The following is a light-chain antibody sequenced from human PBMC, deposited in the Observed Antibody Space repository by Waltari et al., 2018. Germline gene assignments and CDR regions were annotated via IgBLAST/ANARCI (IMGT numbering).Light chain of an antibody. V-gene: IGKV1-39*01. CDR1: QSITSY. Sequence: DIQMTQSSPSLSASVADRVTITCRASQSITSYLNWYQQKPGKSPKLLIYAASSLQSGVPSRFSGSGSGTDFTLTISSLQPEDVATYYCQQIYSTPWTFGQGTKVEIK. CDR3: QQIYSTPWT. J-gene: IGKJ1*01. CDR2: AAS.